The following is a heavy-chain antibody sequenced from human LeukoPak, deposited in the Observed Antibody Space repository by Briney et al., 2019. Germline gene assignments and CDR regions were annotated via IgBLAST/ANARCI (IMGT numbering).Heavy chain of an antibody. V-gene: IGHV6-1*01. D-gene: IGHD3-16*02. CDR3: ARDFTFGGVFAGAPYYGLDV. Sequence: SQTLSLTCALSGDIVSSNSAAWNWIRQSPSRGLEWLGRAYYRSKLYNDYAVSVKRRISINPDTSKNQFSLQMHSVTPEDTAVYYCARDFTFGGVFAGAPYYGLDVWGQGTTVTVSS. CDR1: GDIVSSNSAA. CDR2: AYYRSKLYN. J-gene: IGHJ6*02.